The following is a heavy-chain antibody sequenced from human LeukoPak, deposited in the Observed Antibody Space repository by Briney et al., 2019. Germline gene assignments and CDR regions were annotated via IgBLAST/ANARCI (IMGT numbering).Heavy chain of an antibody. CDR1: GGSFSDYY. CDR2: IYYSGST. CDR3: ARATDSGSYYHHFDY. D-gene: IGHD3-10*01. Sequence: SETLSLTCAVHGGSFSDYYCSWIRQPPGKGLEWIGSIYYSGSTYYNPSLKSRVTISVDTSKNQFSLKLSSVTAADTAVYYCARATDSGSYYHHFDYWGQGTLVTVSS. V-gene: IGHV4-34*01. J-gene: IGHJ4*02.